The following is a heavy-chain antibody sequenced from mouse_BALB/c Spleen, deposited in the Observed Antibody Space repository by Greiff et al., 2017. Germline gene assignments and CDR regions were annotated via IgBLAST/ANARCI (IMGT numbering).Heavy chain of an antibody. CDR3: ARSGYDYDVFAY. CDR2: ISYSGST. Sequence: EVKLEESGPSLVKPSQTLSLTCSVTGDSITSGYWNWIRKFPGNKLEYMGYISYSGSTYYNPSLKSRISITRDTSKNQYYLQLNSVTTEDTATYYCARSGYDYDVFAYWGQGTLVTVSA. D-gene: IGHD2-4*01. CDR1: GDSITSGY. V-gene: IGHV3-8*02. J-gene: IGHJ3*01.